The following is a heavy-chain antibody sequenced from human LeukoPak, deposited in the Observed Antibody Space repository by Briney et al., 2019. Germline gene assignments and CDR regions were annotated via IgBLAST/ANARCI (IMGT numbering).Heavy chain of an antibody. D-gene: IGHD5-18*01. V-gene: IGHV3-7*01. Sequence: PSETLSLTCAVSGGSISSSNWWSWVRQPPGKGLEWVANIKKDGSDKYYVDSVKGRFTISRDNAKTSLYLQMNSLRAEDTAVYYCARDLSGVTGYTYGRGIDYWGQGTLVTVSS. CDR2: IKKDGSDK. CDR1: GGSISSSNW. J-gene: IGHJ4*02. CDR3: ARDLSGVTGYTYGRGIDY.